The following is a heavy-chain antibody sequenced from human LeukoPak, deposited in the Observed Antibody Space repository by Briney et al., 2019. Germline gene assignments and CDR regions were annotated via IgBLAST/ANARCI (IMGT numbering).Heavy chain of an antibody. CDR1: GFTFSSYA. J-gene: IGHJ6*02. Sequence: GGSLRLSCAASGFTFSSYAMSWVRQAPGKGLEWVSGISGSGGSTYYADSVKGRFTISRDDSKNTLYLQMNSLRAEDTAIYYCAKDIRGDYYYYYVLDVWGQGTTVTVSS. CDR3: AKDIRGDYYYYYVLDV. D-gene: IGHD7-27*01. CDR2: ISGSGGST. V-gene: IGHV3-23*01.